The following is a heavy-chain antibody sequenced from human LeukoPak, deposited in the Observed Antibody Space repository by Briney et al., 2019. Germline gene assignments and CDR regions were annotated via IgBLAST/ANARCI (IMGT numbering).Heavy chain of an antibody. J-gene: IGHJ5*02. Sequence: KESGPTLVKPTQTLTLTCTFSGFSLATSGVGVGWIRQPPGKALEWLARIYWDDDKLYSPSLKNRLTITKDTSRNQVVLTLTNMGPVDTGTYFCAQERPIEEAGPHRAFDPWGQGTLVTVSS. V-gene: IGHV2-5*02. CDR1: GFSLATSGVG. CDR3: AQERPIEEAGPHRAFDP. D-gene: IGHD6-13*01. CDR2: IYWDDDK.